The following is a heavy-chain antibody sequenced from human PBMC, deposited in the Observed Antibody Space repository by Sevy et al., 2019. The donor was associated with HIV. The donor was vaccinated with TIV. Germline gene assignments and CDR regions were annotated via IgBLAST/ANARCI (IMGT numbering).Heavy chain of an antibody. V-gene: IGHV3-30-3*01. CDR3: ARTVAGTWNWFDP. D-gene: IGHD6-19*01. CDR2: ISYDGSNK. CDR1: GFTFSSYA. Sequence: GGSLILSCAASGFTFSSYAMHWVRQAPGKGLEWVAVISYDGSNKYYADSVKGRFTISRDNSKNTLYLQMNSLRAEDTAVYYCARTVAGTWNWFDPWGQGTLVTVSS. J-gene: IGHJ5*02.